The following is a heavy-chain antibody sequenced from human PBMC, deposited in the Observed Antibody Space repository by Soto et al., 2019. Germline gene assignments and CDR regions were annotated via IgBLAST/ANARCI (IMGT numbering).Heavy chain of an antibody. V-gene: IGHV3-23*01. D-gene: IGHD6-13*01. Sequence: PGGSLRLSCAASGFTFSSYAMSWVRQAPGKGLEWVSAISGSGGSTYYADSVKGRFTISRDNSKNTLYLQMNSLRAEDTAVYYCARGEFRQQLVLLQHWGQGTLVTV. CDR3: ARGEFRQQLVLLQH. J-gene: IGHJ1*01. CDR2: ISGSGGST. CDR1: GFTFSSYA.